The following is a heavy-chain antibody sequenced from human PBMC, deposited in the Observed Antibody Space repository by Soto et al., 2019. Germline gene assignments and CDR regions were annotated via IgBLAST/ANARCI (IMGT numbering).Heavy chain of an antibody. Sequence: QVQLQESGPGLVKPSETLSLTCTVSGGSISSYYWSWIRQPPGKGLEWIGYIYYSGSTNYNPSLKSRVTISVDTSKNQFSLKLSSVTAADTAVYYCAKVDSGYDFTAFDIWGQGTMVTVSS. J-gene: IGHJ3*02. D-gene: IGHD5-12*01. CDR3: AKVDSGYDFTAFDI. V-gene: IGHV4-59*08. CDR1: GGSISSYY. CDR2: IYYSGST.